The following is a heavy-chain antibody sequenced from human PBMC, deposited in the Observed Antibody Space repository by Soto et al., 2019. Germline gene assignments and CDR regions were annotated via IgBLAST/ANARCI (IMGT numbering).Heavy chain of an antibody. CDR2: TRNKANSYTT. D-gene: IGHD3-3*01. Sequence: EVQLVESGGGLVQPGGSLRLSCAASGFTFSDHYMDWVRQAPGKGLEWVGRTRNKANSYTTEYAASVKGRFTISRDDSKNSLYLQMNSLKTEDTAVYYCARGPGYDFWSGYFDYWGQGTLVTVSS. CDR1: GFTFSDHY. CDR3: ARGPGYDFWSGYFDY. V-gene: IGHV3-72*01. J-gene: IGHJ4*02.